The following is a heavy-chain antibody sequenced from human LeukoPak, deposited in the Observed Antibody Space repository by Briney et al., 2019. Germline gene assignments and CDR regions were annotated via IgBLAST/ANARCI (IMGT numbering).Heavy chain of an antibody. D-gene: IGHD5-18*01. J-gene: IGHJ4*02. Sequence: SETLSLTCAVYGGSFSGYYWSWIRQPPGKGLEWIGEINHSGSTNYNPSLKSRVTISVDTSKNQFSLKLSSVTAADTAVYYCASSGRYSYGRYYFDYWGQGTLVTVSS. V-gene: IGHV4-34*01. CDR3: ASSGRYSYGRYYFDY. CDR1: GGSFSGYY. CDR2: INHSGST.